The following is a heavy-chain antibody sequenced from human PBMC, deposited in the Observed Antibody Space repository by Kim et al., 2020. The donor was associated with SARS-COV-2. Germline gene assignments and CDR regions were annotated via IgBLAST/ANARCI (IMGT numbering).Heavy chain of an antibody. J-gene: IGHJ5*02. Sequence: SVKVSCKASGGTFSSYAISWVRQAPGQGLEWMGGIIPIFGTANYAQKFQGRVTITADESTSTAYMELSSLRSEDTAVYYCARGERYGGNGPNWFDPWGQGTLVTVSS. CDR1: GGTFSSYA. V-gene: IGHV1-69*13. CDR3: ARGERYGGNGPNWFDP. CDR2: IIPIFGTA. D-gene: IGHD2-15*01.